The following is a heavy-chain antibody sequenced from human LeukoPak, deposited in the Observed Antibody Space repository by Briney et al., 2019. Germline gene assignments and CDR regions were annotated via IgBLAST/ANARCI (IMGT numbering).Heavy chain of an antibody. CDR2: IRLRDGGT. J-gene: IGHJ4*02. CDR1: GFTYNTYY. V-gene: IGHV1-2*02. Sequence: ASVTVPCKASGFTYNTYYLYWMRQAPGQGLEWMGWIRLRDGGTIYAQRFQDRFIMTTDPSTNTASMELRSLTSDDTAVYFCARADWVGSGHAGFYSDYWGQGTLVTVSS. CDR3: ARADWVGSGHAGFYSDY. D-gene: IGHD5-12*01.